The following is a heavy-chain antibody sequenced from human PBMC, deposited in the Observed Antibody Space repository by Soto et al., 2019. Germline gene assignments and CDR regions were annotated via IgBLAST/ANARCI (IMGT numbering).Heavy chain of an antibody. J-gene: IGHJ4*02. CDR1: GFTFSNYA. Sequence: EVQLLESGGGLVQPGGSLRLSCAASGFTFSNYAMNWVRQAPGKGLEWVSVISGSGGSTYHADSVKGRFTISRDNSKNTLYLQINSLRAEDTAVYYCARRSSGWYFDYWGQGTLVTVTS. CDR3: ARRSSGWYFDY. CDR2: ISGSGGST. V-gene: IGHV3-23*01. D-gene: IGHD6-19*01.